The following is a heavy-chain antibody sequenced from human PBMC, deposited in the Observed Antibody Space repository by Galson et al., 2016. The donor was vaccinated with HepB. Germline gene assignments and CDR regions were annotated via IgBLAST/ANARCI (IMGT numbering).Heavy chain of an antibody. D-gene: IGHD5-18*01. CDR2: ISRGSGYI. V-gene: IGHV3-21*01. J-gene: IGHJ4*02. Sequence: SLRLSCAASGFTFSTYNMNWVRQAPGKGLEWVSSISRGSGYIYYADSVKGRFTISRDNAKNSLYLQMNSLRAEDTAVNYCCVDTAMDYVFDYWGQGTLVTVSS. CDR3: CVDTAMDYVFDY. CDR1: GFTFSTYN.